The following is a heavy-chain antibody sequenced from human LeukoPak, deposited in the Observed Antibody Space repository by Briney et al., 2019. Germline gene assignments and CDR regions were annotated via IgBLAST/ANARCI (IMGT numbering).Heavy chain of an antibody. V-gene: IGHV3-74*01. Sequence: GGSLRLSCAASGFTFSSYAMSWVRQAPGKGLEWVSSIKSDGSGTTYADSVKGRFTISRDNAQNTLYLQMNSLRAEDTAVYFCAREFRKPSTGDWGQGTLVTVSS. CDR3: AREFRKPSTGD. J-gene: IGHJ4*02. D-gene: IGHD1-14*01. CDR2: IKSDGSGT. CDR1: GFTFSSYA.